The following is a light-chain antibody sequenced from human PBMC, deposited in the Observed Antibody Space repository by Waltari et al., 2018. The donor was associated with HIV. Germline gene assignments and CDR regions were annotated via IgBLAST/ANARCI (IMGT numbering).Light chain of an antibody. CDR1: SSNIGANT. J-gene: IGLJ2*01. CDR3: ATWDDSLNGHVV. Sequence: QSVLTQPPSASGTPGQRVTISCSGSSSNIGANTVNWYQQLPGTAPKLLIYTNTQRPSGVPDRFSGSKSGTSASLAISGLQSEDEADYYCATWDDSLNGHVVFGGGTKLTVL. CDR2: TNT. V-gene: IGLV1-44*01.